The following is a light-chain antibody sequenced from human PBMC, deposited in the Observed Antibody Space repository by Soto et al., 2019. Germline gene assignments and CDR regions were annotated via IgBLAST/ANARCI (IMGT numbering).Light chain of an antibody. Sequence: DIQMTQSPSSLSASVGDRVTITCRASQSITYLNWYQQKPGKAPKLLMYAASSLQSGVPSRFSGSGSGTDGTLTISSLQQEDGTTYYCQQSYSTTLTFGQGTKVDIK. J-gene: IGKJ1*01. CDR1: QSITY. CDR3: QQSYSTTLT. CDR2: AAS. V-gene: IGKV1-39*01.